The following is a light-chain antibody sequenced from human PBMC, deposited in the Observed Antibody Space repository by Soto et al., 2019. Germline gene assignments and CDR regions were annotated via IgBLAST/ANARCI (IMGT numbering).Light chain of an antibody. V-gene: IGLV2-23*02. CDR3: CSYAAHSPLG. J-gene: IGLJ1*01. Sequence: QSALTQPASVSGSPGQSITISCTGTSSDVGSYNLVSWYQQHPGKAPKLMIYEVTKRPSGVSNRFSGSKSGNTASLTISGHLAEDEAEYDCCSYAAHSPLGFGTGTKLTVL. CDR1: SSDVGSYNL. CDR2: EVT.